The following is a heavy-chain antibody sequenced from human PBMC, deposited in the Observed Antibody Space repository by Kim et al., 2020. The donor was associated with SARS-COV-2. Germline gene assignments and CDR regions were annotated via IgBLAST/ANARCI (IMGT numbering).Heavy chain of an antibody. V-gene: IGHV3-49*04. CDR1: GFTFGDYA. Sequence: GGSLRLSCIGSGFTFGDYAMDWVRQAPGKGLEWVGFIRSKAYGGTTEYAASVRGRFSISRDDSKNIAYLQMDCLKTEDTAVYYCTRDTVTTVRGVIITDWFDHWGQGTLVTVSS. CDR2: IRSKAYGGTT. D-gene: IGHD3-10*01. J-gene: IGHJ5*02. CDR3: TRDTVTTVRGVIITDWFDH.